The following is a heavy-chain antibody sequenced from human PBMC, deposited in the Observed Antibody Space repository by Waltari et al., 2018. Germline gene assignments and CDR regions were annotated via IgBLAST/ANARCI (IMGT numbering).Heavy chain of an antibody. D-gene: IGHD1-26*01. V-gene: IGHV4-39*01. CDR2: IYYSGST. Sequence: QLQLQESGPGLVKPSEILSLTCTVSGGSISSSSYYWGWIRQPPGKGLEWIGSIYYSGSTYYNPSLKSRVTISVDTSKNQFSLKLSSVTAADTAVYYCASKQWELLYFDYWGQGTLVTVSS. J-gene: IGHJ4*02. CDR1: GGSISSSSYY. CDR3: ASKQWELLYFDY.